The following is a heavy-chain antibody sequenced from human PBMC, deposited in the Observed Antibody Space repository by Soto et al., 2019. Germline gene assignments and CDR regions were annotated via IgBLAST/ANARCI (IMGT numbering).Heavy chain of an antibody. J-gene: IGHJ3*02. CDR2: ISAYNGNT. CDR3: ARERIYDYIWGSNGLAAFDT. Sequence: ASVKVSCKASGYTFTSYGISWVRQAPGQGLEWMGWISAYNGNTNYAQKLQGRVTMTTDTSTSTAYMELRSLRSDDTAVYYCARERIYDYIWGSNGLAAFDTWGQGIRVPVSS. CDR1: GYTFTSYG. V-gene: IGHV1-18*01. D-gene: IGHD3-16*01.